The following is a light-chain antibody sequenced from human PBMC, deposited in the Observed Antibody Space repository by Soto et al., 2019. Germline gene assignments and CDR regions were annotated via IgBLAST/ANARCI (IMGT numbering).Light chain of an antibody. V-gene: IGLV1-47*01. CDR3: AAWDDSLSGPV. CDR1: SSNIGSNY. CDR2: RNN. Sequence: QSVLTQPPSASGTPGQRGTISCSGSSSNIGSNYVYWYQQLPGTAPKLLIYRNNQRPSGVPDRFSGSKSGTSAALAISGLRSEYEADYYCAAWDDSLSGPVFGGGTKVTVI. J-gene: IGLJ3*02.